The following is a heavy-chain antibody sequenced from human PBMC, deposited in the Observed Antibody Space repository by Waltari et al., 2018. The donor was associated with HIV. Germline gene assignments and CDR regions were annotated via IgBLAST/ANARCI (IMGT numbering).Heavy chain of an antibody. Sequence: QVHLVQSGAEVKMPGASVRVSCKTSGYIFTTYGFSWVRQAPGQGLEWLGWISGYNANTNYAQRLQGRVTLTTDTSTSTAYMELRSLRSDDTAVYYCARGLGGSYYYGVDVWGQGTTVTVS. CDR2: ISGYNANT. J-gene: IGHJ6*02. V-gene: IGHV1-18*01. CDR3: ARGLGGSYYYGVDV. CDR1: GYIFTTYG.